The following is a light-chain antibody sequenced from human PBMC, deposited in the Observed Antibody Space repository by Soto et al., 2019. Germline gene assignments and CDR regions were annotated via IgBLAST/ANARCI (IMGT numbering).Light chain of an antibody. CDR1: QIVGRNS. Sequence: EIVLTQSPGTLSLSPGERVTLSCRASQIVGRNSLGWYQQKPGQPPRLLVYNAYTTAAGIPDRFRGSGSGADLTLTIRTLEPEDFAVYYCHQYAFAPLTFGGGTKVEI. J-gene: IGKJ4*01. CDR2: NAY. CDR3: HQYAFAPLT. V-gene: IGKV3-20*01.